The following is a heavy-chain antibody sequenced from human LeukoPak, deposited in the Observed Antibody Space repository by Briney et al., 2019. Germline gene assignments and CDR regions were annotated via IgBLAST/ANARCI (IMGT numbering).Heavy chain of an antibody. J-gene: IGHJ6*03. V-gene: IGHV1-18*01. CDR1: GYIFITSS. D-gene: IGHD5-18*01. CDR3: AREGIQLWLEGYYYMDV. Sequence: GASVKVSCKGFGYIFITSSIHWVRQAPGQGLEWMGWISTHIGDTNYAQKFQGRVTMATDTSTSTAYMELGSLRSDDTAVYYCAREGIQLWLEGYYYMDVWGKGTTVTVSS. CDR2: ISTHIGDT.